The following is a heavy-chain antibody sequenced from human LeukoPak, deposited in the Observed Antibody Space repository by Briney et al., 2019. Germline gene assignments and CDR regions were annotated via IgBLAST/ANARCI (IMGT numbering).Heavy chain of an antibody. CDR1: GFTFSDYN. D-gene: IGHD1-26*01. CDR3: ARDKVVGATHFDY. V-gene: IGHV3-21*05. J-gene: IGHJ4*02. Sequence: GGSLRLSCAASGFTFSDYNMNWVRQVPGKGLESVSYMSRSGDIIYYADSVKGRFTISRDNAKNSLSLQMNSLRAEDTAVYYCARDKVVGATHFDYWGQGTLVTVSS. CDR2: MSRSGDII.